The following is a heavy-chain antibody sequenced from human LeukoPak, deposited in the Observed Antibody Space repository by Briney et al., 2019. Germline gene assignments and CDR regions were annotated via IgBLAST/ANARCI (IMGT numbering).Heavy chain of an antibody. V-gene: IGHV3-7*01. Sequence: GGSLRLSCTASGFTFSNYWMNWARQAPGKGLEWVAIINQDGSDTNYVDSVKGRFTISRDNAKNSLSLQMNGLRAEDTAFYYCVRNSGWFTGDHWGPGTLVSVSS. CDR1: GFTFSNYW. CDR3: VRNSGWFTGDH. D-gene: IGHD6-19*01. CDR2: INQDGSDT. J-gene: IGHJ4*02.